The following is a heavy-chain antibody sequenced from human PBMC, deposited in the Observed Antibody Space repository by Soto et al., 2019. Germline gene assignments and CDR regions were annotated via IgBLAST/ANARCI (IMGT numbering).Heavy chain of an antibody. J-gene: IGHJ6*03. V-gene: IGHV3-66*01. CDR3: ARDYRYDILTFAPYYYYMDV. Sequence: HPGGSLRLSCAASGFTVSSNYMSWVRQAPGKGLEWVSVIYSGGSTYYADSVKGRFTISRDNSKNTLYLQMNSLRAEDTAVYYCARDYRYDILTFAPYYYYMDVWGKGTTVTVSS. D-gene: IGHD3-9*01. CDR1: GFTVSSNY. CDR2: IYSGGST.